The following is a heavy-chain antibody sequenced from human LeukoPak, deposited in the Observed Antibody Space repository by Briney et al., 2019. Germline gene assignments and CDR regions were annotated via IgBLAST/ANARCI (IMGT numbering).Heavy chain of an antibody. J-gene: IGHJ4*02. CDR1: GFTFSSYS. CDR2: ISSSSSYI. CDR3: ARGDYYYDSSGLRFDY. Sequence: GGSLRLSCAASGFTFSSYSMNWVRQAPGKGLEWVSSISSSSSYIYYADSVKGRFTISRDNAKNSLYLQMNSLRAEDTAVYYRARGDYYYDSSGLRFDYWGQGTLVTVSS. D-gene: IGHD3-22*01. V-gene: IGHV3-21*01.